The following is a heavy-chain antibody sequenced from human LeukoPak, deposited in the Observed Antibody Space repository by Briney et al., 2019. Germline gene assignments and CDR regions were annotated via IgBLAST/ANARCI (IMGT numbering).Heavy chain of an antibody. J-gene: IGHJ5*02. D-gene: IGHD2-2*01. V-gene: IGHV1-69*05. Sequence: SVKVSCKASGGTFSSYAISWVRQAPGQGLEWTGGIIPIFGTANYAQKFQGRVTITTDESTSTAYMELSSLRSEDTAVYYCARALPAAIHWFDPWGQGTLVTVSS. CDR2: IIPIFGTA. CDR1: GGTFSSYA. CDR3: ARALPAAIHWFDP.